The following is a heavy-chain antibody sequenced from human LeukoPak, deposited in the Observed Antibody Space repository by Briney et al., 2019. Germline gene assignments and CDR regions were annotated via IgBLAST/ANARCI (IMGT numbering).Heavy chain of an antibody. CDR1: GFTFSSYA. D-gene: IGHD3-10*01. Sequence: TGGSLRLSCAASGFTFSSYAMSWVRQAPGKGLEWVSSISSSSSYIYYADSVKGRFTISRDNAKNSLYLQMNSLRAEDTAVYYCARVGPGEVTVDYWGQGTLVTVSS. V-gene: IGHV3-21*01. J-gene: IGHJ4*02. CDR3: ARVGPGEVTVDY. CDR2: ISSSSSYI.